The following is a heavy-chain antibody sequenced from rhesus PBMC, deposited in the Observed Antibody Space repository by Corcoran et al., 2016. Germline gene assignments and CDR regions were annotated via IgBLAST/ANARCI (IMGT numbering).Heavy chain of an antibody. Sequence: QVQLQESGTGLVKPSETLSLTCAVSGGSIKGDYEWRWIRQPPGKGLEWIGYIFGSRGNTKYNPSLKNRVTISKDTSNNQFSLKLISVTAADTAVYYCARRGSIAYWYFDIWGPGTPITISS. CDR2: IFGSRGNT. V-gene: IGHV4-76*01. CDR3: ARRGSIAYWYFDI. D-gene: IGHD4-29*01. J-gene: IGHJ2*01. CDR1: GGSIKGDYE.